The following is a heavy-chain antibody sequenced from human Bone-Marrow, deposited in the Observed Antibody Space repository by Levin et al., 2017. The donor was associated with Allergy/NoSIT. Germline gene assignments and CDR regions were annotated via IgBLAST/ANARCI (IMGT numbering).Heavy chain of an antibody. V-gene: IGHV3-9*01. D-gene: IGHD3-16*01. J-gene: IGHJ4*02. CDR3: AKVPSSFGWSYSFHH. Sequence: SLKISCAASGFTFDDFAMHWVRQAPEKGLEWVSGINWNSNTIDYADSVKGRFTISRDNAKNSLYLQMNSLRPEDTAFYYCAKVPSSFGWSYSFHHWGQGTLVTVSS. CDR1: GFTFDDFA. CDR2: INWNSNTI.